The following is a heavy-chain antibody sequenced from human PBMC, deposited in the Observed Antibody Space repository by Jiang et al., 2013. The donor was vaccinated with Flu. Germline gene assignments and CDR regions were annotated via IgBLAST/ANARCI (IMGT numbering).Heavy chain of an antibody. CDR1: GFTFGSNG. Sequence: VQLLESGGGVVQPGRSLRLSCAASGFTFGSNGMHWVRQAPGKGLEWVAVISYDGSNKFYADSVEGRFTISSDSSKNTLFLQMNSLRPEDTAVYYCAKRRDGYNFDYLGQGTLVTVSS. D-gene: IGHD5-24*01. CDR3: AKRRDGYNFDY. V-gene: IGHV3-30*18. J-gene: IGHJ4*02. CDR2: ISYDGSNK.